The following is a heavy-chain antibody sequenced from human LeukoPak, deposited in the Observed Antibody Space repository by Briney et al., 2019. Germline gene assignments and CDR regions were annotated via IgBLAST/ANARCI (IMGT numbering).Heavy chain of an antibody. CDR3: ARGPSVYFDY. CDR2: ISSRGSTI. V-gene: IGHV3-48*03. J-gene: IGHJ4*02. CDR1: GFTFSSYE. D-gene: IGHD3-10*01. Sequence: GGSLRLSCAASGFTFSSYEMNWVRQAQGKGREWVSYISSRGSTIYYADSVKGRFTISRDNAKNSLYLQMNSLRAKDTAVYYCARGPSVYFDYWGQGTLVTVSS.